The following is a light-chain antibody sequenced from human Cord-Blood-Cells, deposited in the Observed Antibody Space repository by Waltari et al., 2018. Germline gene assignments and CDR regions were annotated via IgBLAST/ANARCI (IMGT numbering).Light chain of an antibody. J-gene: IGLJ3*02. CDR3: CSYAGSSTWV. CDR1: SSEVGSYNL. CDR2: EGS. Sequence: QPALTQPASASGSPGQSITIPCTGTSSEVGSYNLVSWYQQHPGKAPKLMIYEGSKRPSGVSNRFSGSKSGNTASLTISGLQAEDEADYYCCSYAGSSTWVFGGGTKLTVL. V-gene: IGLV2-23*01.